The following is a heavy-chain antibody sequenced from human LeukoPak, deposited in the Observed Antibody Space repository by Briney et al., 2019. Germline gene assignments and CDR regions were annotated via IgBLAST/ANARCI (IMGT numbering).Heavy chain of an antibody. CDR1: GYTFTSYY. Sequence: ASVKVSCKASGYTFTSYYMHWVRQAPGQGLEWMGIINPSGGSTSYAQKFQGRVTMTRDTSTSTVYMELSSLRSEDTAVYYCARGVRISQRRYYYYYFGMDVWGQGTTVTVSS. V-gene: IGHV1-46*01. CDR2: INPSGGST. D-gene: IGHD2-15*01. CDR3: ARGVRISQRRYYYYYFGMDV. J-gene: IGHJ6*02.